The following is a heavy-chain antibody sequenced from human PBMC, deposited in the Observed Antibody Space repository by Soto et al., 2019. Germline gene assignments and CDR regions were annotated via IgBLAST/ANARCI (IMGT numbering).Heavy chain of an antibody. Sequence: SETLSLTCTVSGGSISSYYWSWIRQPPGKGLEWIGSIYYSGSTNYNPSLKSRVTISVDTSKNQFSLKLSSVTAADTAVYYCARDVYGDNYYYGMDVWGQGTTVTVSS. CDR3: ARDVYGDNYYYGMDV. V-gene: IGHV4-59*01. J-gene: IGHJ6*02. D-gene: IGHD4-17*01. CDR2: IYYSGST. CDR1: GGSISSYY.